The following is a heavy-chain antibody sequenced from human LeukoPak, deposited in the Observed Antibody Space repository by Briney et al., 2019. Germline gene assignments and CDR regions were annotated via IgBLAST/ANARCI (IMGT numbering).Heavy chain of an antibody. CDR3: AKETSDYALTN. J-gene: IGHJ4*02. CDR2: ISYDGSNK. CDR1: GFTFSSYG. V-gene: IGHV3-30*18. D-gene: IGHD4-17*01. Sequence: GGSLRLSCAASGFTFSSYGMHWVRQAPGKGLEWVAVISYDGSNKYYADSVKGRFTISRDNSKNTLYLQMNSLRAEDTAVYYCAKETSDYALTNWGQGTLVTGSS.